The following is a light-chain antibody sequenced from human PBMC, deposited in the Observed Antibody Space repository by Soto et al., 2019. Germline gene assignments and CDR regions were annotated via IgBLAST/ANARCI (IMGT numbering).Light chain of an antibody. Sequence: QSALTQPASVSGSPGQSITISCTRTSSDVGNYNYVSWYQHHPGKAPKLIIFEVSHRPSGVSNRFSGSKSGNTASLTISGLQPEDEADYYCSSYTSITTLVFGGGTKLTVL. V-gene: IGLV2-14*01. CDR3: SSYTSITTLV. CDR1: SSDVGNYNY. J-gene: IGLJ2*01. CDR2: EVS.